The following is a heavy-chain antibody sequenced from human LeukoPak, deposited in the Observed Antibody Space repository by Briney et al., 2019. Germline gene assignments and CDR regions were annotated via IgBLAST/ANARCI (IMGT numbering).Heavy chain of an antibody. CDR1: GFNFNTYT. CDR3: AKESGDCGADCLALNDY. D-gene: IGHD2-21*02. J-gene: IGHJ4*02. V-gene: IGHV3-21*01. CDR2: INSRNTKI. Sequence: GGPLTLSCAASGFNFNTYTMSWVRQAPGKGLEWVSSINSRNTKIYYADSVKGRFTVSRDNTKNSLYLQMDSLTAEDTAVYFCAKESGDCGADCLALNDYWGQGTLVTVSS.